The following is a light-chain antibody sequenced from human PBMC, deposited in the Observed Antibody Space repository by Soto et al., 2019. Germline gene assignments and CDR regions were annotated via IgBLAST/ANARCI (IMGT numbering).Light chain of an antibody. CDR3: QQYESLPLT. Sequence: EIVMTQSPATLSVSPGERATLSCRASQSISSDVAWYQQKPGQAPRLLIYGASTTATGIPARFSGSGSGTEFTLTISSLQSEDFATYYCQQYESLPLTFGQGTRLEIK. V-gene: IGKV3-15*01. CDR1: QSISSD. CDR2: GAS. J-gene: IGKJ5*01.